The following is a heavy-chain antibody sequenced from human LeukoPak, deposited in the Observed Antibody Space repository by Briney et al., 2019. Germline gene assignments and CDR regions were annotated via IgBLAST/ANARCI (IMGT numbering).Heavy chain of an antibody. Sequence: RSSETLSLTCTVSGGTISSSSYYWGWIRQPPGKGLEWIGSSYYSGSTYYNPSRKSRVTISVDTSKNQFSRKLSSVTAAETAVYYCARRKESRSITMVRGVRPFDYWGQGTLVTVSS. CDR1: GGTISSSSYY. V-gene: IGHV4-39*01. CDR3: ARRKESRSITMVRGVRPFDY. J-gene: IGHJ4*02. CDR2: SYYSGST. D-gene: IGHD3-10*01.